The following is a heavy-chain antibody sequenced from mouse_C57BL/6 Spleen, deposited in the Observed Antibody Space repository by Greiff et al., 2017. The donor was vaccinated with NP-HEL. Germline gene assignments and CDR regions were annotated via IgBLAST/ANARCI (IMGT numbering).Heavy chain of an antibody. Sequence: VQLKQSGAELVRPGASVKLSCTASGFNIKDDYMHWVKQRPEQGLEWIGWIDPENGDTEYASKFQGKATITADTSSNTAYLQLSSLTSEDTAVYYCTRDSKPSYLDYWGPGTTLTVSS. V-gene: IGHV14-4*01. CDR3: TRDSKPSYLDY. J-gene: IGHJ2*01. D-gene: IGHD2-5*01. CDR2: IDPENGDT. CDR1: GFNIKDDY.